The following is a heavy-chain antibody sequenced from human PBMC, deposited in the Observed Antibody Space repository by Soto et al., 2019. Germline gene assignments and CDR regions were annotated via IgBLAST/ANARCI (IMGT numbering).Heavy chain of an antibody. CDR1: GGTFSSYA. CDR3: ARDSEDAFDI. J-gene: IGHJ3*02. CDR2: IIPIFGTA. Sequence: SVKLTCKASGGTFSSYAISWVRQAPGQGLEWMGGIIPIFGTANYAQKFQGRVTITADESTSTAYMELSSLRSEDTAVYYCARDSEDAFDIWGQGTMVTVSS. V-gene: IGHV1-69*13.